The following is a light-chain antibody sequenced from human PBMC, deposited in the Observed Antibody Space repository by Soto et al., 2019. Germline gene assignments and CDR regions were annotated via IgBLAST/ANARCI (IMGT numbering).Light chain of an antibody. CDR3: SSYTSSSTPYV. Sequence: QSALTQPASVSGSPGQSITISCTGTSSDVGGYNYVSWYQQHPGKAPKLMIYDVSNRPSGVSNRFSGSKSGNTASLTISGLQAEDVADYYSSSYTSSSTPYVFGTGTKVT. CDR2: DVS. V-gene: IGLV2-14*01. J-gene: IGLJ1*01. CDR1: SSDVGGYNY.